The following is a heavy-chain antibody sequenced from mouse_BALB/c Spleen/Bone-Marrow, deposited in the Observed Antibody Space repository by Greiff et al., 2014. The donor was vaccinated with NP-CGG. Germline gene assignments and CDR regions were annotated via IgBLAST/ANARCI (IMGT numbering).Heavy chain of an antibody. CDR2: IYPGSGNT. V-gene: IGHV1-63*01. CDR1: GYALTNYW. J-gene: IGHJ2*01. CDR3: TRRRSLDY. Sequence: VKLQESGTELVRPGTSVKISCKASGYALTNYWLGWVKQRPGHGLEWIGDIYPGSGNTYYNEKFKGKATLTADKSSSTAYMQLSGLTSEDSAVYFCTRRRSLDYWGQGTTLTVSS.